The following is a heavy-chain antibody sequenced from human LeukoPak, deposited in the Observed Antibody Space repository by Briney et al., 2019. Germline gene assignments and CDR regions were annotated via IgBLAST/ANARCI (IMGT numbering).Heavy chain of an antibody. Sequence: GASVKVSCKASGYTFTGYYMHWARQAPGQGLEWMGWINPNSGGTNYAQKFQGRVTMTRDTSISTAYMELSRLRSDDTAVYYCARDQGSLTRSWYTGYWGQGTQVTVSS. CDR2: INPNSGGT. CDR1: GYTFTGYY. J-gene: IGHJ4*02. V-gene: IGHV1-2*02. CDR3: ARDQGSLTRSWYTGY. D-gene: IGHD6-13*01.